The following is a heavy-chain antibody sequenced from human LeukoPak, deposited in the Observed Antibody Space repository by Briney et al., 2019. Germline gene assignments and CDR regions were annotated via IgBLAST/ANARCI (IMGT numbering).Heavy chain of an antibody. CDR1: GFTFSSYS. CDR2: ISSSSSYI. D-gene: IGHD3-3*01. V-gene: IGHV3-21*04. Sequence: GGSLRLSCAASGFTFSSYSMNWVRQAPGKGLEWVSSISSSSSYIYYADSVKGRFTISRDNAKNSLYLQMNSLRAEDTAVYYCARAEYYDFWSGYPHFDYWGQGTLVTVSS. J-gene: IGHJ4*02. CDR3: ARAEYYDFWSGYPHFDY.